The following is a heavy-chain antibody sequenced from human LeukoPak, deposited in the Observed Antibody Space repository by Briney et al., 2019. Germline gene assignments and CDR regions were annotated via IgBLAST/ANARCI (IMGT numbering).Heavy chain of an antibody. Sequence: ASVKVSFKSSGYTFTSYYMHWVRQAPGQGLEGMGIINPSGCSTSYAQKFQGRVILTSDTHTNTLSMELNGLRSDDTHVLECPRSAGRDGYNVFDYWGQGTLVTVSS. J-gene: IGHJ4*02. CDR2: INPSGCST. CDR1: GYTFTSYY. V-gene: IGHV1-46*01. D-gene: IGHD5-12*01. CDR3: PRSAGRDGYNVFDY.